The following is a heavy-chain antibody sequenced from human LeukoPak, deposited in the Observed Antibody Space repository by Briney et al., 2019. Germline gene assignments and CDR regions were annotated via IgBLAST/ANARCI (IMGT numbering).Heavy chain of an antibody. D-gene: IGHD7-27*01. CDR3: ARELGRNAFDI. V-gene: IGHV1-2*02. CDR2: INPSGGT. CDR1: GYTFSNYY. Sequence: ASVKVSCKASGYTFSNYYIHWVRQAPGQGLEWMGIINPSGGTNYAQKFQGRITMTRDASISTAYMELSRLTSDDTAIYFCARELGRNAFDIWGQGTMVTVSP. J-gene: IGHJ3*02.